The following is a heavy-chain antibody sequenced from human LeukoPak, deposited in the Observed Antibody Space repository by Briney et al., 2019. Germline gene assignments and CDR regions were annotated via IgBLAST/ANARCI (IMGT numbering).Heavy chain of an antibody. CDR3: ARATLEN. V-gene: IGHV3-53*01. J-gene: IGHJ4*02. CDR2: IYSGGST. Sequence: GGSLRLSCAASGFTFSSYSMNWVRQAPGKGLEWVAVIYSGGSTKYADSVKARFTISRDNSKNTVYLQMNSLRADDTAVYYCARATLENWGQGTLVTVSS. CDR1: GFTFSSYS.